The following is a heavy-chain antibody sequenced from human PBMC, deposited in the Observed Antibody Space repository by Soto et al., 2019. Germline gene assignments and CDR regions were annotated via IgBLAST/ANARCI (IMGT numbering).Heavy chain of an antibody. CDR3: ARSLRFLEWQYGMDV. V-gene: IGHV4-34*01. Sequence: PSETLSLTCAVYGGSFSGYYWSWIRQPPGKGLEWIGEINHSGSTNYNPSLKSRVTISVDTSKNQFSLKLSSVTAADTAVYYCARSLRFLEWQYGMDVWGQGTTVTVS. CDR1: GGSFSGYY. D-gene: IGHD3-3*01. J-gene: IGHJ6*02. CDR2: INHSGST.